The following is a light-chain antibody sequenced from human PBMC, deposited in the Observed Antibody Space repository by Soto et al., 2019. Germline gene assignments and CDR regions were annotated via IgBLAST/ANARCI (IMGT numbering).Light chain of an antibody. CDR2: RGS. CDR3: QQFNVYPYT. CDR1: HSIGNW. J-gene: IGKJ2*01. Sequence: DIQMTQSPSTLSASVGDTVTITCRASHSIGNWMAWYQQTPGKAPNLLIYRGSSLQSGVPSRFSGSGSGTEFTLTIVSLQPDDFAVYYCQQFNVYPYTFGRGTKLEIK. V-gene: IGKV1-5*03.